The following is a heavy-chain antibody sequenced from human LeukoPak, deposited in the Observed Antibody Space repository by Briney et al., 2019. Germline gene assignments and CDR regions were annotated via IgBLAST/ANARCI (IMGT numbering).Heavy chain of an antibody. J-gene: IGHJ4*02. CDR1: GFTFSSYG. V-gene: IGHV3-30*02. CDR2: IWYGGSNK. Sequence: PGGSLRLSCAASGFTFSSYGMHWVRQAPGKGLVWVACIWYGGSNKYYADPVKGRFTISRDNSKNTLYLQMNSLRAEDTAVYYCAGAVRVVITTPLDYWGQGTLVTVSS. CDR3: AGAVRVVITTPLDY. D-gene: IGHD3-22*01.